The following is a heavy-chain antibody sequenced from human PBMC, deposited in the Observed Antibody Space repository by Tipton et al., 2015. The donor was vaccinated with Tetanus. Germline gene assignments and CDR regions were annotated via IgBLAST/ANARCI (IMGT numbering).Heavy chain of an antibody. CDR3: AKVSGGYDLYYYYGMDV. CDR1: GFTFSSYA. D-gene: IGHD5-12*01. Sequence: SLRLSCEASGFTFSSYAMTWVRQAPGKGLEWVSTISGSGGSTYYADSVKGRFTISRDNSKNTLYLQMNSLRAEDTAVYYCAKVSGGYDLYYYYGMDVWGQGTTVTVSS. V-gene: IGHV3-23*01. CDR2: ISGSGGST. J-gene: IGHJ6*02.